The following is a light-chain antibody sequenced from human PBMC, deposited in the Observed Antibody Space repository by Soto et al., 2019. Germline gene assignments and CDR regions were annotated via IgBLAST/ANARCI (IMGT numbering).Light chain of an antibody. V-gene: IGKV1-39*01. CDR2: AAS. J-gene: IGKJ5*01. CDR3: QQSYSTLSIT. CDR1: ESINRH. Sequence: DIQMTQSQSSLSASVGDRVTITCRASESINRHLNWYQQKPGKAPKLLIYAASSLQNGVPSRFSGSGSGTDFTLTISNLQPEDFATYYCQQSYSTLSITFGQGTRLEIK.